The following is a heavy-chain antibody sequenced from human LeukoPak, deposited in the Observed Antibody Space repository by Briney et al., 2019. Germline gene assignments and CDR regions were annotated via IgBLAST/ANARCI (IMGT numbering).Heavy chain of an antibody. V-gene: IGHV3-9*03. Sequence: PGGSLRLSCAASTFTFDNYAMSWVRQAPGKGLEWVSGISWNSGSIGYADSVKGRFTISRDNAKNSLYLQMNSLRAEDMALYYCASSESRDGYDFDYWGQGTLVTVSS. CDR3: ASSESRDGYDFDY. CDR2: ISWNSGSI. D-gene: IGHD5-24*01. CDR1: TFTFDNYA. J-gene: IGHJ4*02.